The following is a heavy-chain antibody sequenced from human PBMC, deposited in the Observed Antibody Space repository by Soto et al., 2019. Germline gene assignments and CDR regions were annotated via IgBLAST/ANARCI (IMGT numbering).Heavy chain of an antibody. Sequence: TGGSLRLSCAASGFTFSSYGMHWVRQAPGKGLEWVAVIWYDGSNKYYADSGRGRFTISRDNSKNTLYLQMNSLRAEDTAVYYCARLPAAGSDAFDIWGQGTMVTVAS. CDR3: ARLPAAGSDAFDI. CDR1: GFTFSSYG. V-gene: IGHV3-33*01. CDR2: IWYDGSNK. J-gene: IGHJ3*02. D-gene: IGHD6-13*01.